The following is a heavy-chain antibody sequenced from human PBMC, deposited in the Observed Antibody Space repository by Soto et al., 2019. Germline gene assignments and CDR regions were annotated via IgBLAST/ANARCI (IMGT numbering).Heavy chain of an antibody. CDR2: ISYSGSST. J-gene: IGHJ5*02. CDR1: GFTFSSYA. D-gene: IGHD1-7*01. CDR3: ARKEGFNWNYAWFDP. V-gene: IGHV3-23*01. Sequence: EVQLLESGGGLVQPGGSLRLSCAASGFTFSSYAMSWVRQAPGKGLEWGSAISYSGSSTYYADSVKGRFTISRDNSKNTLYLQMNSLRAEDTAVYYCARKEGFNWNYAWFDPCGQGTLVSVSS.